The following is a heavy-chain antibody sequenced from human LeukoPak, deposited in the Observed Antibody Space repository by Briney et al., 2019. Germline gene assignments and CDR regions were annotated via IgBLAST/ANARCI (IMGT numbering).Heavy chain of an antibody. J-gene: IGHJ6*02. D-gene: IGHD5-18*01. Sequence: SQTLSLTCGISGDSVSSSSAAWSWIRQSPSRGLEWLGRTYYRSKWYNDYAVSVKSRITINPDTSKNQFSLQLNSVTPEDTAVYYCARDSYGRYYYYYGMDVWGQGTTVTVSS. CDR3: ARDSYGRYYYYYGMDV. CDR1: GDSVSSSSAA. CDR2: TYYRSKWYN. V-gene: IGHV6-1*01.